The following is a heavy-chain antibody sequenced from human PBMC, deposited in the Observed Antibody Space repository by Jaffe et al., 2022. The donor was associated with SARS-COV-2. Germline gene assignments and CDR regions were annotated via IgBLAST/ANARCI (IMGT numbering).Heavy chain of an antibody. Sequence: QVQLVESGGGVVQPGRSLRLSCAASGFTFSSYGMHWVRQAPGKGLEWVAVIWYDGSNKYYADSVKGRFTISRDNSKNTLYLQMNSLRAEDTAVYYCARGKPLKTTVTTYFDYWGQGTLVTVSS. D-gene: IGHD4-17*01. CDR2: IWYDGSNK. J-gene: IGHJ4*02. CDR1: GFTFSSYG. V-gene: IGHV3-33*01. CDR3: ARGKPLKTTVTTYFDY.